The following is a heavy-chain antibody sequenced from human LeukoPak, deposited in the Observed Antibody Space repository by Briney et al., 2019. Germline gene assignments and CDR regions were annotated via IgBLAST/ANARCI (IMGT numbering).Heavy chain of an antibody. J-gene: IGHJ5*01. CDR2: TYYRSKWYH. D-gene: IGHD2-2*01. CDR3: TRVEGTSGWFDY. V-gene: IGHV6-1*01. Sequence: SQTLSLTCAISGDSVSSNSAAWNWIRQSPSRGLEWLGRTYYRSKWYHDYAVSVRSRIAINPDTSKNQVSLQLNSVTPEDTAVYYCTRVEGTSGWFDYWGQGTLVTVSS. CDR1: GDSVSSNSAA.